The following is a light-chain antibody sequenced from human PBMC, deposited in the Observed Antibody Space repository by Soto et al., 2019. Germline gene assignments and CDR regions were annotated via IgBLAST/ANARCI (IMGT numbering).Light chain of an antibody. J-gene: IGKJ2*01. CDR3: LQEYNYPRT. V-gene: IGKV1-6*01. CDR1: QDIRNE. Sequence: AIQMNQSPSSLSASVGDRVTITCRASQDIRNELGWYQQKSGTAPKLLIYGASNLQSGVPSRFSGSGSGTDFTLTISSLQPEDFATYYCLQEYNYPRTFGQGTNLEI. CDR2: GAS.